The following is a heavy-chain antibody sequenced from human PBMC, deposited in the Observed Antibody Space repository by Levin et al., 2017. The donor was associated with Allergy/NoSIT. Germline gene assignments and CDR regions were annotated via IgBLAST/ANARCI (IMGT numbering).Heavy chain of an antibody. Sequence: PGGSLRLSCAASGFTFNDYNINWVRQAPGKGLEWVSSISRSSGYIYYADSVKGRFTISRDNAKNSLYLQMNSLRAEDTAVYYCARESSYGGKLLDYWGQGTLVTVSS. CDR3: ARESSYGGKLLDY. CDR2: ISRSSGYI. J-gene: IGHJ4*02. D-gene: IGHD4-23*01. CDR1: GFTFNDYN. V-gene: IGHV3-21*01.